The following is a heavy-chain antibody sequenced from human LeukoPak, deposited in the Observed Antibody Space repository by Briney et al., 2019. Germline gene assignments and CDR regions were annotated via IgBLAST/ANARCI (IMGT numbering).Heavy chain of an antibody. CDR3: ARHNLIAVAAIDY. CDR2: INHSGST. CDR1: GGSFSGYF. D-gene: IGHD6-19*01. Sequence: SETLSLTCTVSGGSFSGYFWTWIRQPPGKGLELIGEINHSGSTNYNPSLKSRVTISVDTSKNQFPLKLSSVTAADTAVYYCARHNLIAVAAIDYWGQGTLVTVSS. J-gene: IGHJ4*02. V-gene: IGHV4-34*01.